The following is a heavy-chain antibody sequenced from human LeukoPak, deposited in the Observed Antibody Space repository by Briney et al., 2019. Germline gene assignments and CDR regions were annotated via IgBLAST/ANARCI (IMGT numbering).Heavy chain of an antibody. CDR3: ARLSLEGEESSVYRSFDY. Sequence: GSLRLSCAASGFTLGKYCMTWVRQAPRKGLEWVATVNQDGSEKYYVDSVKGRFIISRDNAQSSLFLHMNSLRAEDTAVYYCARLSLEGEESSVYRSFDYWGQGTLVTVSS. CDR1: GFTLGKYC. J-gene: IGHJ4*02. D-gene: IGHD3-22*01. V-gene: IGHV3-7*05. CDR2: VNQDGSEK.